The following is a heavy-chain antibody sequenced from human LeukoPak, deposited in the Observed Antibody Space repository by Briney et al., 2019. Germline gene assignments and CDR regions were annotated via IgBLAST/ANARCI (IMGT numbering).Heavy chain of an antibody. J-gene: IGHJ4*02. CDR1: GYTFTSYG. D-gene: IGHD2-2*01. CDR2: ISAYNGNT. Sequence: GASVKVSCKASGYTFTSYGISRVRQAPGQGLEWMGWISAYNGNTNYAQKLQGRVTMTTDTSTSTAYMELRSLRSDDTAVYYCVRDPPGYCSSTSCPFDYWGQGTLVTVSS. CDR3: VRDPPGYCSSTSCPFDY. V-gene: IGHV1-18*01.